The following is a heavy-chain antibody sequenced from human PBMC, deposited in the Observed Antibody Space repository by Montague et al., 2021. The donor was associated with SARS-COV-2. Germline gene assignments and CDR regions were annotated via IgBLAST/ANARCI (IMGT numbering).Heavy chain of an antibody. D-gene: IGHD3-16*01. J-gene: IGHJ4*02. CDR1: GFTFSSQW. Sequence: SLRLSCAASGFTFSSQWMSWVRQAPGKGLEWVANIKEDGSVRQYADSVKGRFTISRDNAKNSLLLQMNSLRVEDTAVYYCSSGDSFDYWGQGTLVTVSS. CDR3: SSGDSFDY. CDR2: IKEDGSVR. V-gene: IGHV3-7*01.